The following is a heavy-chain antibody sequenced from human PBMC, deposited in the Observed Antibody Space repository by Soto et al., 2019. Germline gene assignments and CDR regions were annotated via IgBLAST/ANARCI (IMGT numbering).Heavy chain of an antibody. CDR1: GFTVSDNY. D-gene: IGHD6-19*01. V-gene: IGHV3-53*02. J-gene: IGHJ4*02. CDR2: LYSAGNA. CDR3: ARDKGCGWYYFDS. Sequence: EVHLVETGGALIQPGGSLRLSCAASGFTVSDNYMTWVRQAPGKGLEWVSVLYSAGNAYYADSVQGRFTISRDDSKNTLYLQMNRLRAEDTAVYYCARDKGCGWYYFDSWGQGTLVTVSS.